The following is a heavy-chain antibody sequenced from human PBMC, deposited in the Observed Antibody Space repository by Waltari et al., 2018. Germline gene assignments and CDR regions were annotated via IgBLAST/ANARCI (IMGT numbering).Heavy chain of an antibody. V-gene: IGHV4-4*02. CDR3: ARDPSPGGGLFDY. CDR2: IYHSGST. D-gene: IGHD2-15*01. Sequence: QVQLQESGPGLVKPSGTLSLTCAVSGGPLSSRNWWSWVRQPPGEGLEWIGEIYHSGSTNYNPSLKSRVTISVDKSKNQFSLKLSSVTAADTAVYYCARDPSPGGGLFDYWGQGTLVTVSS. J-gene: IGHJ4*02. CDR1: GGPLSSRNW.